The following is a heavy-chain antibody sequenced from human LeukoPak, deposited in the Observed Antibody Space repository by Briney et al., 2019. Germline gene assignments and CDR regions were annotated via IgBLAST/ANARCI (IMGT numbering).Heavy chain of an antibody. CDR2: IKQDGSEK. V-gene: IGHV3-7*01. D-gene: IGHD3-22*01. CDR3: ARGHYYYDSSGYSRNQY. J-gene: IGHJ4*02. Sequence: PGGTLRLSCAASGFTFSSYWMSWVRQAPGKGLEWVANIKQDGSEKYYVDSVKGRFTISRDNAKNSLYLQMNSLRAEDTAVYYCARGHYYYDSSGYSRNQYWGQGTLVTVSS. CDR1: GFTFSSYW.